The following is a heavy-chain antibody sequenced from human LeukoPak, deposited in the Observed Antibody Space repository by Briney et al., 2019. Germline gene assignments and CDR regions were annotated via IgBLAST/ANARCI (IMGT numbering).Heavy chain of an antibody. D-gene: IGHD1-26*01. CDR1: GYSISSAYY. V-gene: IGHV4-38-2*02. J-gene: IGHJ4*02. CDR2: MYHSGST. Sequence: SETLSLTCSVSGYSISSAYYWGWIRQPPGKGLEWIGTMYHSGSTNYNPSLKSRVTISVDTSKNQFSLKLSSVTAADTAVYYCASLYSGSYFDYWGQGTLVTVSS. CDR3: ASLYSGSYFDY.